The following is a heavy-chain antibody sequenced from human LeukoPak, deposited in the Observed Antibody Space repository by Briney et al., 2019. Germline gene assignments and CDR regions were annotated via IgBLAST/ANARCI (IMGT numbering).Heavy chain of an antibody. D-gene: IGHD2-15*01. Sequence: PSQTLSLTCTVSGGSISSGSYYWSWIRQPAGKGLEWIGRIYTSGSTNYNPSLKSRVTISVDTSKNQFSLKLSSVTAAGTAVYYCARRYCSGGSCYPDYWGQGTLVTVSS. CDR1: GGSISSGSYY. CDR3: ARRYCSGGSCYPDY. V-gene: IGHV4-61*02. J-gene: IGHJ4*02. CDR2: IYTSGST.